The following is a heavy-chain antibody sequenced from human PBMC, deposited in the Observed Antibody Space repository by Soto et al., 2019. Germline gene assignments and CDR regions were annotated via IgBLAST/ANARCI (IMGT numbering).Heavy chain of an antibody. CDR2: INAGNGNT. J-gene: IGHJ6*02. CDR3: ARQDTAMVTGYYYYGMDV. D-gene: IGHD5-18*01. V-gene: IGHV1-3*01. Sequence: ASVKVSCKASGYTFTSYAIHWVRQAPGQRLEWMGWINAGNGNTKYSQKFQGRVTITRDTSASTAYMELSSLRSEDTAVYYCARQDTAMVTGYYYYGMDVWGQGTTVTVSS. CDR1: GYTFTSYA.